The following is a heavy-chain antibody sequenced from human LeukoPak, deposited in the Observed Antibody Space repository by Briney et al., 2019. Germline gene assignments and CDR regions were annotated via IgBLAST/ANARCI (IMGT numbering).Heavy chain of an antibody. CDR2: IYYSGST. CDR1: GGSISSYY. D-gene: IGHD3-3*01. CDR3: ARLGSTIFGVVKNWFDP. Sequence: KPSETLSLTCTVSGGSISSYYWSWIRQPPGKGLEWIGYIYYSGSTNYNPSLKSRVTISVDTSKNQFSLKLSSVTAADTAVYYCARLGSTIFGVVKNWFDPWGQGTLVTVSS. V-gene: IGHV4-59*01. J-gene: IGHJ5*02.